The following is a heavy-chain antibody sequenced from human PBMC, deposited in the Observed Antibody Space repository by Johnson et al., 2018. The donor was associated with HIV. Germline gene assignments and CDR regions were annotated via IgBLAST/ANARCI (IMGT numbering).Heavy chain of an antibody. CDR2: IRYDGSNK. J-gene: IGHJ3*02. CDR3: AKEASGWYHAGDAFDI. CDR1: GFTFSRYG. Sequence: QVQLVESGGGVVQPGRSLRLSCAASGFTFSRYGMHWVRQAPGKGLEWVAFIRYDGSNKYYADSVKGRFTISRDNSKNTLYLQMNSLRIEDTAVYYCAKEASGWYHAGDAFDIWGQGTMVTVSS. V-gene: IGHV3-30*02. D-gene: IGHD6-19*01.